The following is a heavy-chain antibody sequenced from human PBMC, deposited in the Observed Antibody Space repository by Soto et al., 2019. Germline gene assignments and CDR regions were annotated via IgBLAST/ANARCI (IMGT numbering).Heavy chain of an antibody. V-gene: IGHV3-23*01. Sequence: GGSLRLSCEASGITFTSYAMSWVRQAPGKGLEWVSAISGSGTSTYYANSVKGRFTISRDNSKITAYLQMDSVRAEDTAIYYCAKDSIVVPGAKGAFDVWGQGTMVTVSS. J-gene: IGHJ3*01. CDR1: GITFTSYA. D-gene: IGHD2-2*01. CDR3: AKDSIVVPGAKGAFDV. CDR2: ISGSGTST.